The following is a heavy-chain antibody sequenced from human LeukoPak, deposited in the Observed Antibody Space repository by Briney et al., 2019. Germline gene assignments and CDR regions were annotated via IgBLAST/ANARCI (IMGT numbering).Heavy chain of an antibody. D-gene: IGHD3-22*01. Sequence: QPGGSLRLSCAASGFTFSSYAMSWVRQAPGKGLEWVAFIRYDGSNKYYADSVKGRFTISRDNSKNTLYLQMNSLRAEDTAVYYCARTYDSSGYYYYGMDVWGQGTTVTVSS. CDR3: ARTYDSSGYYYYGMDV. CDR2: IRYDGSNK. V-gene: IGHV3-33*08. J-gene: IGHJ6*02. CDR1: GFTFSSYA.